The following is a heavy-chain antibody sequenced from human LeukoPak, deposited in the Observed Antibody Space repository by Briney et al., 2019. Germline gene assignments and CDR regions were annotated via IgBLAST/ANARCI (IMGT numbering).Heavy chain of an antibody. CDR1: GFTFSSYA. J-gene: IGHJ4*02. V-gene: IGHV3-23*01. CDR3: SRRDGYNYDY. Sequence: PGGSLRLSCAASGFTFSSYAMSWVRQAPGKGLEWVSAISGSGGSTYYADSAKGRFTISRDNSKNTLYLQMNSLRAEDTAVYYCSRRDGYNYDYWGQGTLVTVSS. D-gene: IGHD5-24*01. CDR2: ISGSGGST.